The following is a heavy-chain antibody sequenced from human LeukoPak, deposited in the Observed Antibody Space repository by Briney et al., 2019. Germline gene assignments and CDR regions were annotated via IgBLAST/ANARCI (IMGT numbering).Heavy chain of an antibody. Sequence: SVKVSCKASGGTFSSYAISWVRQAPGQGLEWMGGIIPIFGTANYAQKFQGRVTITADKSTSTAYMELSSLRSEDTAVYYCAREGMTTVTTGELLGIWGQGTMVTVSP. CDR2: IIPIFGTA. CDR1: GGTFSSYA. V-gene: IGHV1-69*06. D-gene: IGHD4-17*01. CDR3: AREGMTTVTTGELLGI. J-gene: IGHJ3*02.